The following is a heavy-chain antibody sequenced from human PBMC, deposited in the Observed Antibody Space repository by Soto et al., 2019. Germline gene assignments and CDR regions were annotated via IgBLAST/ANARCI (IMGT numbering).Heavy chain of an antibody. CDR2: ISYDGNNK. J-gene: IGHJ3*01. Sequence: QVQLVESGGGVVQPGRSLRLSCAASEFTFSNYGMHWVRQAPGKGLEWVAVISYDGNNKYYADSVKGRFTISRDNYKNTLYLQMDSLRAEDTAVYYCAKDLLLTTLTTPGVWGQGTMITVSS. V-gene: IGHV3-30*18. D-gene: IGHD4-17*01. CDR3: AKDLLLTTLTTPGV. CDR1: EFTFSNYG.